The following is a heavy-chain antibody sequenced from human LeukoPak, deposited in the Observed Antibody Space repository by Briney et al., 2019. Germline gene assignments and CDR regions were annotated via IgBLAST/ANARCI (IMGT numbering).Heavy chain of an antibody. Sequence: SETLSLTCNVSGGPISTYYWNWIRQPPGKGLEWIGYIHYRRSTKYNPSLKSRVTISVDTSKTQFPLKLTSVTAADTAVYYCARDTGYSSTWYNYYGMDVWGQGTTVTVSS. CDR2: IHYRRST. V-gene: IGHV4-59*01. J-gene: IGHJ6*02. CDR1: GGPISTYY. CDR3: ARDTGYSSTWYNYYGMDV. D-gene: IGHD2-2*01.